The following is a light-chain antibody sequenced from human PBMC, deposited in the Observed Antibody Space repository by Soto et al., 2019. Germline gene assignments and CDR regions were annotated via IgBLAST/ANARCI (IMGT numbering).Light chain of an antibody. V-gene: IGKV3-11*01. CDR1: QSVSVF. J-gene: IGKJ2*01. Sequence: EIVLTQSPATLSLSPGERATLSCRASQSVSVFLAWYRQKPGQAPRLLIYDASNRGAGIPARFSGSGSGTDFTLTISSLEPEDFAIYYCQQRSSWPRTFGQGTKLEIK. CDR2: DAS. CDR3: QQRSSWPRT.